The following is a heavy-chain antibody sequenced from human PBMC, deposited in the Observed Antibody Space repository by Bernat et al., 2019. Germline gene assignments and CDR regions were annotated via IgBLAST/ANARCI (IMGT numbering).Heavy chain of an antibody. J-gene: IGHJ4*02. D-gene: IGHD3-3*01. CDR2: INPSGGST. V-gene: IGHV1-46*01. Sequence: QVQLVQSGAEVKKPGASVKVSCKASGYTFTSYYMHWVRQAPGQGLEWMGIINPSGGSTSYAQKFQGRVTMTRDTSTSTVYMELSSLRSEDTAVYYCARVQASDFLSGYEFDYWGQGTLVTVSS. CDR3: ARVQASDFLSGYEFDY. CDR1: GYTFTSYY.